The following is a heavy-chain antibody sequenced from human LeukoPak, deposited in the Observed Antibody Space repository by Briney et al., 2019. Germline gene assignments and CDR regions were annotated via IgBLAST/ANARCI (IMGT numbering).Heavy chain of an antibody. CDR3: AKVSTSWGFDY. Sequence: GGSLRLSCAASGXIFSDYYMSWIRQAPGKGLEWVLYISSSSSYTNYADSVKGRFTISRDNVKNSLYLQMNSLRAEDTAVYYCAKVSTSWGFDYWGQGTLVTVSS. J-gene: IGHJ4*02. D-gene: IGHD6-13*01. V-gene: IGHV3-11*05. CDR1: GXIFSDYY. CDR2: ISSSSSYT.